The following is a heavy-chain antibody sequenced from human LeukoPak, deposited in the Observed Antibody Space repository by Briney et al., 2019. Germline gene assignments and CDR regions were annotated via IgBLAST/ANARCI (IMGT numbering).Heavy chain of an antibody. CDR3: ARDQGPSGIGWFDP. J-gene: IGHJ5*02. CDR1: GFTFSTYV. CDR2: IKTDGSIT. D-gene: IGHD1-26*01. Sequence: PGGSLRLSCAASGFTFSTYVMNWFRQAPGKGLEWVSRIKTDGSITTYGDSVKGRFTISRDNARSTLYLQMDSLRAEDTAVYYCARDQGPSGIGWFDPWGQGTLVTVSA. V-gene: IGHV3-74*03.